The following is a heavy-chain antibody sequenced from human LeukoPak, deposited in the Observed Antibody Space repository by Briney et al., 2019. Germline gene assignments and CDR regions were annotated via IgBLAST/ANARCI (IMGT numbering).Heavy chain of an antibody. CDR2: IRYDETKK. D-gene: IGHD3-3*01. J-gene: IGHJ6*03. CDR1: AFTFSNYG. Sequence: PGGSLRLSCAASAFTFSNYGIHWVRQAPGKGLEWVAFIRYDETKKYYADSVEGRFTISRDISKNILYLQMNSLRVEDTAVYYCARDGGYYTTAYYMDVWGKGTTVPVSS. CDR3: ARDGGYYTTAYYMDV. V-gene: IGHV3-30*02.